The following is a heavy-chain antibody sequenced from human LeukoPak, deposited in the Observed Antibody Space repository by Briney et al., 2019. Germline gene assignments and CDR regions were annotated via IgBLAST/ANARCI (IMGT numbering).Heavy chain of an antibody. Sequence: SETLSLTCTVAGGSISSYYWSWIRQPPGKGLEWIGYIYYSGSTNYNPSLKSRVTISVETSKNQFSLKLSSVTAADTAVYYCARHPPGYCSGGSCYSGVGYFDYWGQGTLVTVSS. CDR1: GGSISSYY. V-gene: IGHV4-59*08. J-gene: IGHJ4*02. CDR2: IYYSGST. D-gene: IGHD2-15*01. CDR3: ARHPPGYCSGGSCYSGVGYFDY.